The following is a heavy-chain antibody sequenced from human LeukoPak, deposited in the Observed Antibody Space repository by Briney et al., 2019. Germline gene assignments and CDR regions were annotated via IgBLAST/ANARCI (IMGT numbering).Heavy chain of an antibody. Sequence: ASVKVSCKASRYTFTGYYLHWVRQAPGQGLEWMGWLNTHSGGTNYAQNFQGRVTMTRDTSISTAYLELSRLTSDDTAMYYCARVPSYSGQDHGGDYWGQGTLVTVSS. CDR2: LNTHSGGT. CDR1: RYTFTGYY. D-gene: IGHD5-12*01. CDR3: ARVPSYSGQDHGGDY. J-gene: IGHJ4*02. V-gene: IGHV1-2*02.